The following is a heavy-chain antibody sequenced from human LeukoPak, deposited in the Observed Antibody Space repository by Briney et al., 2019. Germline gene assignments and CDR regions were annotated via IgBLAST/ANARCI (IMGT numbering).Heavy chain of an antibody. D-gene: IGHD1-7*01. CDR1: GGSISSGGYS. Sequence: SETLSLTCAVSGGSISSGGYSWSWIRQPPGKGLEGIGYIYHSGSTYYNPSLKSRVTISVDRSKNQFSLKLSSVTAADTAVYYCAREGKGTYYFDYWGQGTLVTVSS. CDR2: IYHSGST. J-gene: IGHJ4*02. V-gene: IGHV4-30-2*01. CDR3: AREGKGTYYFDY.